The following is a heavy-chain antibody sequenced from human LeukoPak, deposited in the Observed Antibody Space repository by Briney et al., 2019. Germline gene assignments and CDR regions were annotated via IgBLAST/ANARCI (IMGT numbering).Heavy chain of an antibody. Sequence: GGSLRLSCAASGFTFSSHAMSWVRQAPGKGLEWVSGISGSGDSTYYADSVKGRFTISRDNSKNTLCLQMNSLRAEDTAVYYCAKAMGQYYFDYWGQGILVTVSS. CDR2: ISGSGDST. V-gene: IGHV3-23*01. J-gene: IGHJ4*02. CDR3: AKAMGQYYFDY. CDR1: GFTFSSHA. D-gene: IGHD1-26*01.